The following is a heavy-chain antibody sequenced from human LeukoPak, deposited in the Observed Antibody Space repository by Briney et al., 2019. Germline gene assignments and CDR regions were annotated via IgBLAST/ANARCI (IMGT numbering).Heavy chain of an antibody. CDR1: GFTFSTYA. J-gene: IGHJ4*02. CDR3: AKAPVGHCSGAFCYHFDS. Sequence: GGSLRLSCAASGFTFSTYAMSWGRQTPGKGLEWGAAISGDNPGTYHANSVKGRFTISRDNSKNTLHLQMSGLRAEDTARYYCAKAPVGHCSGAFCYHFDSWGQGTLVTVSS. CDR2: ISGDNPGT. D-gene: IGHD2-15*01. V-gene: IGHV3-23*01.